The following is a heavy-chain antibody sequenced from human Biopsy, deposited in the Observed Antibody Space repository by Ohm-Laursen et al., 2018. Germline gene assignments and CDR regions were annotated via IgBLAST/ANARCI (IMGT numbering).Heavy chain of an antibody. J-gene: IGHJ4*02. CDR2: IYYSGST. V-gene: IGHV4-61*01. D-gene: IGHD1-26*01. Sequence: SQTLSLTCPVSGGSVSSGSYYWSWIRQPPGKGPEWIGYIYYSGSTNYNPSLRSRVTISVDRSMNQFSLELSSVTAADTAVYYCARVGAGAPSIDYFDYWGQGALVTVSS. CDR3: ARVGAGAPSIDYFDY. CDR1: GGSVSSGSYY.